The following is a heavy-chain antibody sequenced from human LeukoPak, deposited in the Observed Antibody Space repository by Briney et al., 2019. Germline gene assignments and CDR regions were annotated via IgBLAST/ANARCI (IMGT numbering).Heavy chain of an antibody. Sequence: GASVKVSCKASGYTFTSYGISWVRQAPGQGLEWMGWISAYNGNTIYAQKFQGRVTMTEDTSTDTAYMELSSLRSEDTAVYYCATDWWELHPQGFDYWGQGTLVTVS. V-gene: IGHV1-18*01. J-gene: IGHJ4*02. CDR2: ISAYNGNT. D-gene: IGHD1-26*01. CDR1: GYTFTSYG. CDR3: ATDWWELHPQGFDY.